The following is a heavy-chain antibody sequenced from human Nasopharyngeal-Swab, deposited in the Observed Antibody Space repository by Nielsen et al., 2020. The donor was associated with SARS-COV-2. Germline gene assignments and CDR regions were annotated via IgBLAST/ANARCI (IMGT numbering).Heavy chain of an antibody. J-gene: IGHJ4*02. D-gene: IGHD1-1*01. V-gene: IGHV3-23*01. CDR3: ARVRNGDYFDY. Sequence: GGSLRLSCAAPGFTFSSYAMSWVRQAPGKGLEWVSAISGSGGSTYNADSVKGRFTISRDNSKNTLYLQMNSLRAEDTAVYYCARVRNGDYFDYWGQGTLVTVSS. CDR2: ISGSGGST. CDR1: GFTFSSYA.